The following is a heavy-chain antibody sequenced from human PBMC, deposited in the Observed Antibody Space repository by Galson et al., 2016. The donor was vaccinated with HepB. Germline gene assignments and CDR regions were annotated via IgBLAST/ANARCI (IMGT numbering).Heavy chain of an antibody. D-gene: IGHD3-22*01. CDR1: GITFNSLG. CDR3: ATVLASSRDYYDSSASDAFDI. J-gene: IGHJ3*02. V-gene: IGHV3-30*03. CDR2: ISYDGRNE. Sequence: SLRLSCAASGITFNSLGMHWVRQAPGKGLEWVALISYDGRNEYYADSVKGRFTISRDNSKETLLLQMNSLRTDDTAVYYCATVLASSRDYYDSSASDAFDIWGQWTIVTVSS.